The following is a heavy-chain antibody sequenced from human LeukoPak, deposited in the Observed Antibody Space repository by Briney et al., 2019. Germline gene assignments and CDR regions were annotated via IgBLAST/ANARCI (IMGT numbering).Heavy chain of an antibody. CDR3: ARALSQYSSGWYYFDY. CDR2: ISYDGSNK. CDR1: GFTFSHAW. Sequence: GGSLRLSCAASGFTFSHAWMSWVRQAPGKGLEWVAVISYDGSNKYYADSVKGRFTISRDNSKNTLYLQMNSLRAEDTAVYYCARALSQYSSGWYYFDYWGQGTLVTVSS. J-gene: IGHJ4*02. V-gene: IGHV3-30*03. D-gene: IGHD6-19*01.